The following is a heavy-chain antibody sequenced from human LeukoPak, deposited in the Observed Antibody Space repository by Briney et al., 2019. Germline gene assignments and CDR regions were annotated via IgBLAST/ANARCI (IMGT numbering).Heavy chain of an antibody. CDR1: GDSISNSGYY. Sequence: PSETLSLTCTVSGDSISNSGYYWDWIRQSPGKGLEWIGSINHSGTTYYEPSLKSRVTISVDASKNQFSLKLSSGTAADTTIYYCARKKLVARGYFDFWGRGIPVTVSS. D-gene: IGHD6-13*01. CDR2: INHSGTT. V-gene: IGHV4-39*01. CDR3: ARKKLVARGYFDF. J-gene: IGHJ4*02.